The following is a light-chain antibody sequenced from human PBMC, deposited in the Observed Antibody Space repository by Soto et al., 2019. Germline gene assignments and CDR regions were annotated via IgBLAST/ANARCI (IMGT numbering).Light chain of an antibody. CDR1: QSISSY. J-gene: IGKJ1*01. V-gene: IGKV1-39*01. CDR2: AAS. CDR3: QQSYSTET. Sequence: DIQMTQSPSSLSASVGDRVTITCRASQSISSYLNWYQQKLGKAPKLLIYAASSLQSGVPSRFSGSGSGTDFTLTISSLQPEDFATYYCQQSYSTETFGQGTKVEIK.